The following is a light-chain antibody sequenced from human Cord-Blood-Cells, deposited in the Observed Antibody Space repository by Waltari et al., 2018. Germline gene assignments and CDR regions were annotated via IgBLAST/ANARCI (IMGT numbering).Light chain of an antibody. CDR2: DVS. V-gene: IGLV2-11*01. CDR1: SSDVGGYNY. CDR3: CSYAGSSWV. Sequence: QSALTQPRSVSGSPGQSVTISCTGTSSDVGGYNYVSWYQQQPGKAPKLMMYDVSKRPSGVPDRFSGSKSGNMASLTISGLQAEDEADYYCCSYAGSSWVFGGGTKLTVL. J-gene: IGLJ3*02.